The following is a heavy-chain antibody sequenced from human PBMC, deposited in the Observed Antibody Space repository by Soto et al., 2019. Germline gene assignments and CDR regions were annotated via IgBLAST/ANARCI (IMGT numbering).Heavy chain of an antibody. V-gene: IGHV4-59*01. Sequence: SETLSLTCTVSGGSISSYYWSWIRQPPGKGLEWIGYIYYSGSTNYNPSLKSRVTISVDTSKNQFSLKLSSVTAADTAVYYCARNGGNSGHRFYYYYYMDVWGKGTTVTVSS. CDR2: IYYSGST. CDR3: ARNGGNSGHRFYYYYYMDV. D-gene: IGHD2-21*02. CDR1: GGSISSYY. J-gene: IGHJ6*03.